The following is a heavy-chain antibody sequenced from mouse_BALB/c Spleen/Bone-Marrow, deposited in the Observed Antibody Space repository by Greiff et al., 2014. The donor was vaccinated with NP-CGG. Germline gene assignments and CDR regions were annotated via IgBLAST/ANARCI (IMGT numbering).Heavy chain of an antibody. CDR3: TRSRRAMDY. Sequence: VQLQQSGAELVKPGASVKLSCTASGYTFTSSYIYWVKQRPGQGLEWIGEINPSNGGTNFNEKFKSKATLTVDKSSSTAYMQLSSLTAEDSSVYYCTRSRRAMDYWGQGTSVTVSS. V-gene: IGHV1S81*02. J-gene: IGHJ4*01. D-gene: IGHD2-12*01. CDR1: GYTFTSSY. CDR2: INPSNGGT.